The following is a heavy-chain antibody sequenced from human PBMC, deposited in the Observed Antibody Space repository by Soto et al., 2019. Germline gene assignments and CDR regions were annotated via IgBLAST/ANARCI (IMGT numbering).Heavy chain of an antibody. Sequence: QVQLVQSGAEVKKPGASVKVSCKASGYTFTSYGISWVRQAPGQGLEWLGWISAYNGNTNYAQKLQGRVTMTTDTSTRTAYMELRSLRADDTAVYDCARVSVPSPFGELSQYCFDYWGQGTLVTVSS. J-gene: IGHJ4*02. CDR1: GYTFTSYG. CDR2: ISAYNGNT. D-gene: IGHD3-10*01. V-gene: IGHV1-18*01. CDR3: ARVSVPSPFGELSQYCFDY.